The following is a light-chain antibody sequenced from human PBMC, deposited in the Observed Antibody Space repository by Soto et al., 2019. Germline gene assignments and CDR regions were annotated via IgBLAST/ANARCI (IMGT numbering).Light chain of an antibody. Sequence: SYELTQPPSVSVSPGQTASITCSGDKLGDKYACWYQQKPGQSHVLVIYQDSKRPSGIPERFSGSNSGNTATLTISGTQAMDEADYYCQAWDSLWVFGTGTKLTVL. CDR1: KLGDKY. CDR2: QDS. CDR3: QAWDSLWV. V-gene: IGLV3-1*01. J-gene: IGLJ1*01.